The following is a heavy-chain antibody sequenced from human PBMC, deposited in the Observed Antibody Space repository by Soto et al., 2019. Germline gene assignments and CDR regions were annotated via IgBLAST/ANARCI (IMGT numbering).Heavy chain of an antibody. CDR1: GFTFSSYA. Sequence: EVQLLESGGGLVQPGGSLRLSCAASGFTFSSYAMSWVRQAPGKGLEWVSTISGSGGSTHYADSVKGRFIISRDNSKDTVYMQMNSPRAEDTAVYYCAKKALTTVTTWVDYWGQGTLVTVSS. V-gene: IGHV3-23*01. D-gene: IGHD4-17*01. CDR3: AKKALTTVTTWVDY. J-gene: IGHJ4*02. CDR2: ISGSGGST.